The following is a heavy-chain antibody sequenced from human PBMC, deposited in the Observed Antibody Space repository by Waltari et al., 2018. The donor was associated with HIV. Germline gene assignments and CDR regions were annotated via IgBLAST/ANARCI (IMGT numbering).Heavy chain of an antibody. V-gene: IGHV4-4*07. CDR3: VRSTFMGVWPSDWFAP. Sequence: QVQVQESGPGLVRHSETLTLTCSVYGVSLSGYYWSWIRQHGNKFIFLGRMYVGGMAHYRDSLKTRLTMAMDTAKNKVSMTFKAVTGAETAIYYCVRSTFMGVWPSDWFAPWGPGTLVTVSS. CDR1: GVSLSGYY. J-gene: IGHJ5*02. D-gene: IGHD1-26*01. CDR2: MYVGGMA.